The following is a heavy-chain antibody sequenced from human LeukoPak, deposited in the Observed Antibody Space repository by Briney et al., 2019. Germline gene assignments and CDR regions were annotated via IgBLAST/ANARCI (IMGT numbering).Heavy chain of an antibody. J-gene: IGHJ4*02. D-gene: IGHD6-13*01. CDR2: IYHSGST. CDR3: ARKPPKIKQQLVLGNGDY. V-gene: IGHV4-4*02. CDR1: GFTFSTYS. Sequence: GSLRLSCAVSGFTFSTYSMDWVRQPPGKGLEWIGEIYHSGSTNYNPSLKSRVTISVDKSKNQFSLKLSSVTAADTAVYYCARKPPKIKQQLVLGNGDYWGQGTLVTVSS.